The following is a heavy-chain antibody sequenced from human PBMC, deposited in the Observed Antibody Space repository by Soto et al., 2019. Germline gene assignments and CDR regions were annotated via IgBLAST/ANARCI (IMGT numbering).Heavy chain of an antibody. CDR3: ARAEFAAAVRFDP. V-gene: IGHV4-31*03. Sequence: QVQLQESGPGLVKPSQTLSLTCTVSGGSISSGGYYWSWIRQHPGKGLEWIGYIYYSGSTYYNPSLQSRVTISVDTSKNQFSLKLSSVTAADTAVYYCARAEFAAAVRFDPWGQGTLVTVSS. CDR2: IYYSGST. D-gene: IGHD6-25*01. J-gene: IGHJ5*02. CDR1: GGSISSGGYY.